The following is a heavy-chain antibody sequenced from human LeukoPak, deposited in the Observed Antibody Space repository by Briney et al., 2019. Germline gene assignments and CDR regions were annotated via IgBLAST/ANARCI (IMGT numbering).Heavy chain of an antibody. J-gene: IGHJ6*03. CDR3: ARSNIAAAGTVYYMDV. V-gene: IGHV1-69*05. CDR2: IIPIFGTA. CDR1: GGTFSSYA. Sequence: ASVKVSCKTSGGTFSSYAISWVRQAPGQGLEWMGGIIPIFGTANYAQKFQGRVSITTGESTSTAYMELSSLRSEDTAVYYCARSNIAAAGTVYYMDVWGKGTTVTVSS. D-gene: IGHD6-13*01.